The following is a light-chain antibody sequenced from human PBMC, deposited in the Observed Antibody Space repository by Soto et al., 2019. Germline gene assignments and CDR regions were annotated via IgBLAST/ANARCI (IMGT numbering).Light chain of an antibody. CDR3: QQYNIYSRT. Sequence: DIQMNQSPSTLSASEGDRVTITCRASQSISSWLAWYQQKPGKAPKLLIYDASSLESGVPSRFSGSGSGTEFTLTISSLQPDDFATYYCQQYNIYSRTFGQGAMV. CDR2: DAS. V-gene: IGKV1-5*01. J-gene: IGKJ1*01. CDR1: QSISSW.